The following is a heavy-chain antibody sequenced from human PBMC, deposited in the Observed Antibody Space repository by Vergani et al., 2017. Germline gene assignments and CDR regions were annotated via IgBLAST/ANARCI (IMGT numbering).Heavy chain of an antibody. CDR3: ASQYSSSFHPPRFDY. J-gene: IGHJ4*02. V-gene: IGHV1-69*06. D-gene: IGHD6-13*01. CDR2: IIPIFGTA. Sequence: QVQLVQSGAEVKKPGSSVKVSCKASGGTFSSYAISWVRQAPGQGLECMGGIIPIFGTANYAQKFQGRVTITAAKSTSTAYMELSSLRSEDTAVYYCASQYSSSFHPPRFDYWGQGTLVTVSS. CDR1: GGTFSSYA.